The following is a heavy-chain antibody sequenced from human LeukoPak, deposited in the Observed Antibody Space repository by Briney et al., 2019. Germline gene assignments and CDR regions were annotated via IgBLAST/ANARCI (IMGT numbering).Heavy chain of an antibody. CDR1: GYTFTGYY. Sequence: GASVKVSCKASGYTFTGYYMHWVRQAPGQGLEWMGWINPSSGGTNYAQKFQGRVTMTRDTSISTAYMELSRLRSDDTAVYYCARSRSIKPIKFDYWGQGTLVTVSS. J-gene: IGHJ4*02. V-gene: IGHV1-2*02. CDR3: ARSRSIKPIKFDY. CDR2: INPSSGGT. D-gene: IGHD6-13*01.